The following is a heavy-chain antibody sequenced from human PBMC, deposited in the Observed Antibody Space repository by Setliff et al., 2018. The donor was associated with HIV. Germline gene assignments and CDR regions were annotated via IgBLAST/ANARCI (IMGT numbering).Heavy chain of an antibody. V-gene: IGHV4-39*01. CDR3: VRPIVGDTARYFDY. CDR1: GGSISSGGYY. J-gene: IGHJ4*02. Sequence: TLSLTCTVSGGSISSGGYYWSWIRQPPRKRLEWIGELNDSGSTNYNPSLKSRVTISVDTSKNQFSLKLSSVTAADTAVYYCVRPIVGDTARYFDYWGQGTQVTVSS. CDR2: LNDSGST. D-gene: IGHD1-26*01.